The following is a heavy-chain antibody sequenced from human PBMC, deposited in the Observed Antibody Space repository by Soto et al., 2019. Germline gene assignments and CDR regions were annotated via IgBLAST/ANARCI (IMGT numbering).Heavy chain of an antibody. CDR3: ARGGIAAACPLGPLIYYYYYGMDV. CDR1: GGSVSSGSYY. J-gene: IGHJ6*02. Sequence: QVQLQESGPGLVKPSETLSLTCTVSGGSVSSGSYYWSWIRQPPGKGLEWIGYIYYSGSTNYNPSLKSRVTISVDTSKNQFSLKLSSVTAADTAVYYCARGGIAAACPLGPLIYYYYYGMDVWGQGTTVTVSS. D-gene: IGHD6-13*01. CDR2: IYYSGST. V-gene: IGHV4-61*01.